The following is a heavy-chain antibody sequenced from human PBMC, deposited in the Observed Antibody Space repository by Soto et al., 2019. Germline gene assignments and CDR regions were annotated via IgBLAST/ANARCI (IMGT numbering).Heavy chain of an antibody. J-gene: IGHJ6*02. CDR1: GFTFSSYG. D-gene: IGHD6-6*01. V-gene: IGHV3-33*01. CDR2: IWYDGSNK. Sequence: GGSLRLSCAASGFTFSSYGMHWVRQAPGKGLEWVAVIWYDGSNKYYADSVKGRFNISRDNSKNTLYLQMNSLRAEDTAVYYCARGTGLEQLPYYYYGMDVWGQGTTVTVSS. CDR3: ARGTGLEQLPYYYYGMDV.